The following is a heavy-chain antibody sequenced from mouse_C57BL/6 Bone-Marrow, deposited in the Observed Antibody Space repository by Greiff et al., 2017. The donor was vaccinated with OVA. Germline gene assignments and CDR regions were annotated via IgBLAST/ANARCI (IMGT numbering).Heavy chain of an antibody. J-gene: IGHJ1*03. CDR2: INPDSSTI. CDR3: ASYSNFSYWYFDV. D-gene: IGHD2-5*01. CDR1: GIDFSRYW. Sequence: EVKLMESGGGLVQPGGSLKLSCAASGIDFSRYWMSWVRRAPGKGLEWIGEINPDSSTINYAPSLKDKFIISRDNAKNTLYLQMSKVRSEDTALYYCASYSNFSYWYFDVWGTGTTVTVSS. V-gene: IGHV4-1*01.